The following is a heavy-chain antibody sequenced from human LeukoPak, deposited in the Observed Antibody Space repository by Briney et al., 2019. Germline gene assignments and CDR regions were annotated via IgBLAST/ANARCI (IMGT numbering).Heavy chain of an antibody. CDR3: ARVRDYSNYD. D-gene: IGHD4-11*01. CDR1: GFTFSSYA. CDR2: ISSSSSYI. V-gene: IGHV3-21*01. Sequence: GGSLRLSCAASGFTFSSYAMSWVRQAPGKGLEWVSSISSSSSYIYYADSVKGRFTISRDNAKNSLYLQMNSLRAEDTAVYYCARVRDYSNYDWGQGTLVTVPS. J-gene: IGHJ4*02.